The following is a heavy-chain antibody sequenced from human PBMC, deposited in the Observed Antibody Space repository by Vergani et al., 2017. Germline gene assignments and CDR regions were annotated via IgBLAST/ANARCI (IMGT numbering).Heavy chain of an antibody. J-gene: IGHJ6*03. CDR1: GFTFSSYG. CDR3: AKGRNGDFGDFYYYTDV. CDR2: ISYDGSNK. D-gene: IGHD3-10*01. Sequence: QVQLVESGGGVVQPGRSLRLSCAASGFTFSSYGMHWVRQAPGKGLEWVAVISYDGSNKYYADSVKGRFTISRDNSKNTLYLQRNSLRAEETAVNHCAKGRNGDFGDFYYYTDVWSKGSTVTVSS. V-gene: IGHV3-30*18.